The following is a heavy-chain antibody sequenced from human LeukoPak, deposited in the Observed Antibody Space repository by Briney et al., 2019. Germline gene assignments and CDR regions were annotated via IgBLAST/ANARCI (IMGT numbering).Heavy chain of an antibody. CDR1: GDIVSSNSAA. J-gene: IGHJ4*02. V-gene: IGHV6-1*01. CDR3: ARDLLWFGSFFDY. Sequence: KTSQTLSLTCAISGDIVSSNSAAWNWIRQSPSRGLEWLGRTYYRSKWYNDYAVSVKSRITINPDTSKNQFSLLLSSVTPEDTAVYYCARDLLWFGSFFDYWGQGTLVTVSS. CDR2: TYYRSKWYN. D-gene: IGHD3-10*01.